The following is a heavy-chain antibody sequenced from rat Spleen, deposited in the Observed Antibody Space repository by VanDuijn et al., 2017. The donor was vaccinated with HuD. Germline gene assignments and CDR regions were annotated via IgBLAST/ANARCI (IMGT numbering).Heavy chain of an antibody. V-gene: IGHV5S13*01. CDR3: ARQDTSGYSNWFAY. CDR1: GFTFSNYD. CDR2: IDPSGRNT. J-gene: IGHJ3*01. D-gene: IGHD4-3*01. Sequence: EVQLVESGGGLVQPGRSLKLSCAASGFTFSNYDMAWVRQAPTRGLEWVASIDPSGRNTYYRDSVKGRFSVSRENAKDTLYLQVDSLRSEDTATYYCARQDTSGYSNWFAYWGQGTLVTVSS.